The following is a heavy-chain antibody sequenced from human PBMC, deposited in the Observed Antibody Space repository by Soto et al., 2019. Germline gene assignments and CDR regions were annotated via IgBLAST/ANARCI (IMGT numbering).Heavy chain of an antibody. D-gene: IGHD5-12*01. CDR1: GYTFTNYA. J-gene: IGHJ4*02. CDR3: ARVSGYYLPDY. V-gene: IGHV1-3*05. CDR2: INAGNGNT. Sequence: QVQLVQAGAEEKKPGASVKVSCKASGYTFTNYAMHWVRQAPGQRPEWMGWINAGNGNTKYSQKFQGRVTITRDTSASSAYMKLSSPRSEDTAVYYCARVSGYYLPDYWGQGTLVTVSS.